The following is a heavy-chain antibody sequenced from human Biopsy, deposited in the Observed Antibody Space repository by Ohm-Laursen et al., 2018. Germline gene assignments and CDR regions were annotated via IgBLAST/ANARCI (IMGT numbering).Heavy chain of an antibody. V-gene: IGHV3-53*01. CDR1: GFTVSRNY. CDR3: ARSTYYYESSGTRRGLDI. J-gene: IGHJ3*02. CDR2: IDSGGYT. D-gene: IGHD3-22*01. Sequence: SLRLSCAASGFTVSRNYITWVRQAPGKGLAWVSVIDSGGYTHYTDSVKGRFTISRDNSKNTLYLQMNNLSAEDTAVYYCARSTYYYESSGTRRGLDIWGQGTMVTVSS.